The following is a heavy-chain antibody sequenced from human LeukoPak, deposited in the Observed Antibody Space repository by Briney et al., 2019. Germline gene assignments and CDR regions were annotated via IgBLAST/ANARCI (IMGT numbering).Heavy chain of an antibody. CDR2: IRYDGSNK. CDR3: AKGGYSSSNIFDY. CDR1: GFSFSSYG. D-gene: IGHD6-13*01. Sequence: GGSLRLSCAASGFSFSSYGMHWVRQAPGKGLEWVAFIRYDGSNKYYADSVKGRFTISRDNSKNTLYLQMNSLRAEDTAMYYCAKGGYSSSNIFDYWGQGTLVTVSS. J-gene: IGHJ4*02. V-gene: IGHV3-30*02.